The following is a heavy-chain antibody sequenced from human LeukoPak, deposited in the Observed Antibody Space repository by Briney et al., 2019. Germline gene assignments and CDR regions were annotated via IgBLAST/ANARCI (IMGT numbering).Heavy chain of an antibody. CDR3: AKATNPLGAFDI. CDR2: IIASGRSP. Sequence: PGGSLRLSCAASGLTFRGCDMHWVPQTPGQRLERVSSIIASGRSPYYSDSVKGRFTISRDNSKNALFLQMNSLRAEDTAIYYCAKATNPLGAFDIWGRGTLVTVSS. D-gene: IGHD3-16*01. J-gene: IGHJ3*02. CDR1: GLTFRGCD. V-gene: IGHV3-23*01.